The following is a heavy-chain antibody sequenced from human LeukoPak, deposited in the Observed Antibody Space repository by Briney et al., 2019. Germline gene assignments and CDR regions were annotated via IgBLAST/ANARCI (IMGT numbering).Heavy chain of an antibody. CDR3: AKAIRGIVASIGGY. J-gene: IGHJ4*02. Sequence: GGSLRLSCAASGFTFSSYAMSWVRQAPGKGLEWVSAISGSGGSTYYADSVKGRFTISRDNSKNTLYLQMNSLRAEDTAVYYCAKAIRGIVASIGGYWDQGTLVTVSS. D-gene: IGHD5-12*01. V-gene: IGHV3-23*01. CDR2: ISGSGGST. CDR1: GFTFSSYA.